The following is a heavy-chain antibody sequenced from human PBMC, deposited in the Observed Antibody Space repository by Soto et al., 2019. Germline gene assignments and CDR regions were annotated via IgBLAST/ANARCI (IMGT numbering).Heavy chain of an antibody. D-gene: IGHD3-10*01. CDR3: ARDSGTVGYDDS. Sequence: QVQLVQSGAEVKKPGSSVKVSCKASRGTFSTYTINWVRQAPGQGLEWMGRIIPLLDVTNNAQRFQGRVVITADKSTSTVYMELTSLTSQDTAVYYCARDSGTVGYDDSWGQGTLVTVSS. CDR1: RGTFSTYT. V-gene: IGHV1-69*08. CDR2: IIPLLDVT. J-gene: IGHJ4*02.